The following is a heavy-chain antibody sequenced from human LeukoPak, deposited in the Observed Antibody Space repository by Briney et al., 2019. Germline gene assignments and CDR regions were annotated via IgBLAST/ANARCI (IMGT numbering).Heavy chain of an antibody. CDR3: ASPYSSACYGEAFDY. D-gene: IGHD6-19*01. CDR2: ISYDGSNK. CDR1: GFTFSSYA. Sequence: GGSLRLSCAASGFTFSSYAMHWVRQAPGKGLEWVAVISYDGSNKYYADSVKGRFTISRDNSKNTLYLQMNSLRAEDTAVYYCASPYSSACYGEAFDYWVQGTLVTVSS. J-gene: IGHJ4*02. V-gene: IGHV3-30*04.